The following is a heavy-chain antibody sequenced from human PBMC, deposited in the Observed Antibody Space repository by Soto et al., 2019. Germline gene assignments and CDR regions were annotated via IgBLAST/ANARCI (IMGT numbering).Heavy chain of an antibody. CDR3: VKDRSDTWSFDK. J-gene: IGHJ4*02. CDR1: GFISSSCA. Sequence: QVQLVESGGGVVQPGRSLRLSCSASGFISSSCAMHWVRQVPGKGLEWLAVVSHDGTLYPYADSVRGRFTISRDNSRKMLYLQMNSLRPDDTAVYYCVKDRSDTWSFDKWGQGTLVTVSS. D-gene: IGHD2-8*02. V-gene: IGHV3-30*18. CDR2: VSHDGTLY.